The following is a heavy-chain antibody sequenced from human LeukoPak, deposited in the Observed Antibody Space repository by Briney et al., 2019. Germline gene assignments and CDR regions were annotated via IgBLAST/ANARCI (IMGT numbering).Heavy chain of an antibody. D-gene: IGHD3-22*01. Sequence: ASVKVSCKASGYTFTGYYMHWVRQAPGQGLEWMGWINPNSGGTNYAQKFQGWVTMTRDTSISTAYMELSRLRSDDTAVYYCARGTNHYYDSSGYQDYWGQGTLVTVSS. CDR1: GYTFTGYY. V-gene: IGHV1-2*04. CDR2: INPNSGGT. CDR3: ARGTNHYYDSSGYQDY. J-gene: IGHJ4*02.